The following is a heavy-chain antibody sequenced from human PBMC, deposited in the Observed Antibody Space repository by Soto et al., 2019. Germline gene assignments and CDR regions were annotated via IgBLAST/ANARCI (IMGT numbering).Heavy chain of an antibody. CDR1: GFTFSSYS. D-gene: IGHD6-19*01. J-gene: IGHJ4*02. CDR2: ISSSSSTI. Sequence: GGSLRLSCAASGFTFSSYSMNWVRQAPGKGLEWVSYISSSSSTIYYADSVKGRFTISRDNAKNSLYLQMNSLRAEDTAVFYCAKESSSGWSFAYWGPGTLVPVSS. V-gene: IGHV3-48*01. CDR3: AKESSSGWSFAY.